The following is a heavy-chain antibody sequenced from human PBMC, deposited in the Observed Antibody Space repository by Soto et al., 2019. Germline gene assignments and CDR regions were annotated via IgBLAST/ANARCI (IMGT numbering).Heavy chain of an antibody. CDR1: GGSFSGYY. D-gene: IGHD2-21*01. CDR3: ASGSECFVAETHSRVFDN. Sequence: PSETLSLTCAVYGGSFSGYYWSWIRQPPGKGLEWIGEINHSGSTNYNPSLKSRVTISVDTSKNQFSLKLISVTAADTAVYYCASGSECFVAETHSRVFDNWGQGTLVTVSS. V-gene: IGHV4-34*01. J-gene: IGHJ3*02. CDR2: INHSGST.